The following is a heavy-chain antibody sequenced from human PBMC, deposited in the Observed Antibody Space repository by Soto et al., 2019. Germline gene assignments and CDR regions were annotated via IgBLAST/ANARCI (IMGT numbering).Heavy chain of an antibody. V-gene: IGHV3-74*01. J-gene: IGHJ4*02. Sequence: EVQLVESGGGLVQPGGSLRLSCAASGFTFSSYWMHWVREAPGKGLVWVSRINSDASSTSYAGSVKGRFTVSRDNAKNTLYLQMKSLRAEDTAVYYCARGQWGCSSVSCYVDYWGQGTLVTVSS. CDR2: INSDASST. CDR3: ARGQWGCSSVSCYVDY. CDR1: GFTFSSYW. D-gene: IGHD2-15*01.